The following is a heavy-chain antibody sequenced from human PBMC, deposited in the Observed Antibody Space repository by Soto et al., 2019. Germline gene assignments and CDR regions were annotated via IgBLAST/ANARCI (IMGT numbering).Heavy chain of an antibody. V-gene: IGHV4-30-4*01. CDR3: ARGQFVRMMYVFPGETAMQNWFDP. J-gene: IGHJ5*02. Sequence: SETLSLTCTVSGGSVSSGSYYWSWIRQPPGKGLEWIGYTYYSGSTYYNPSLKSRVTISVDTSKNHFPLKLSFVIAAATAVYYCARGQFVRMMYVFPGETAMQNWFDPWGQETLVTVSS. D-gene: IGHD2-8*01. CDR2: TYYSGST. CDR1: GGSVSSGSYY.